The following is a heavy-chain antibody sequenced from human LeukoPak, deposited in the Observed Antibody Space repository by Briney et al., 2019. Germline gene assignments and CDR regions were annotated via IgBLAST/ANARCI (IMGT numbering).Heavy chain of an antibody. CDR1: GFTFSSYA. J-gene: IGHJ4*02. CDR3: AKDRLYIAAAGTGDY. V-gene: IGHV3-23*01. CDR2: ISGSGGST. D-gene: IGHD6-13*01. Sequence: PGGSLRLSCAASGFTFSSYAMSWVRQAPGKGLEWVSAISGSGGSTYYADSVKGRFNISRDNSKNTLYLQMNSLRAEDTAVYYCAKDRLYIAAAGTGDYWGQGTLVTVSS.